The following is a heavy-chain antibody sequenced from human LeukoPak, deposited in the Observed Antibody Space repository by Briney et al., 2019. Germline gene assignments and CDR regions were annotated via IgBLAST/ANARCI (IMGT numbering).Heavy chain of an antibody. CDR3: AKVFSRSFDY. Sequence: GSLRLSRAASGIIFSGYAMSWVRQAPGKGLEWVSSVTGDGDTTYYADSVKGRFTISRDNSNNTLSLQMSSLRAEDTALYYCAKVFSRSFDYWGQGTPVTVSS. CDR1: GIIFSGYA. D-gene: IGHD2-2*01. J-gene: IGHJ4*02. CDR2: VTGDGDTT. V-gene: IGHV3-23*01.